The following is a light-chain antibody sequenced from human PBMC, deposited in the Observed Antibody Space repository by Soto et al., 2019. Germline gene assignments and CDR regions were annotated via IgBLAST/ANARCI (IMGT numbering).Light chain of an antibody. CDR3: QQYEDLPLT. CDR1: QSIANF. J-gene: IGKJ4*01. Sequence: DVQKTQSPSSLSASVGDRVIITCKANQSIANFLNWFQHKPGEAPKLLISDASHLELGVPSRFSGSRSGTDFVLDISNLQSEDVATYFCQQYEDLPLTFGGGTKVDI. V-gene: IGKV1-33*01. CDR2: DAS.